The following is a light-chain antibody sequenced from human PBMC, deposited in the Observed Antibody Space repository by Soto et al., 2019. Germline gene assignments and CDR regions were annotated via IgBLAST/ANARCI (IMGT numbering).Light chain of an antibody. CDR2: AAS. J-gene: IGKJ1*01. Sequence: DIQMTQSPSSLSASVGDRITITCRASHSIDNYLSWYQLKPGKAPGLLIYAASNLQRGVPSRFTGSGSGTDFTLTINNLQPDDFAVYYCQQCFSIPPTFGHGTKVDIK. CDR3: QQCFSIPPT. CDR1: HSIDNY. V-gene: IGKV1-39*01.